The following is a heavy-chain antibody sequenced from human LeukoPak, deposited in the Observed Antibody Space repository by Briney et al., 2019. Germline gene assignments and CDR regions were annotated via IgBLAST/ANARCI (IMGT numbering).Heavy chain of an antibody. J-gene: IGHJ4*02. V-gene: IGHV4-59*01. CDR3: AREVGASTSFDY. Sequence: PSETLSLTCTVSGGSISSYYWSWIRQPPGKGLEWIGYIYYSGSTNYNPSLKSRVTISVDTSKNQFSLKLSSVTAAGTAVYYCAREVGASTSFDYWGQGTLVTVSS. D-gene: IGHD1-26*01. CDR1: GGSISSYY. CDR2: IYYSGST.